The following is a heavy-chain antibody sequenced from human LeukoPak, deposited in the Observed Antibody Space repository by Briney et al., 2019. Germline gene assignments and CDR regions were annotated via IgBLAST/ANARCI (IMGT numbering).Heavy chain of an antibody. V-gene: IGHV4-59*10. CDR2: IYTSGST. D-gene: IGHD3-22*01. J-gene: IGHJ3*02. Sequence: SETLSLTCAAYGWSFSGYYWSWIRQPAGKGLEWIARIYTSGSTSYNPSLKSRVTISVDTSKNQFSLKLSSVTAADTAVYYCARGVNDSSGEGAFDIWGQGTMVTVSS. CDR3: ARGVNDSSGEGAFDI. CDR1: GWSFSGYY.